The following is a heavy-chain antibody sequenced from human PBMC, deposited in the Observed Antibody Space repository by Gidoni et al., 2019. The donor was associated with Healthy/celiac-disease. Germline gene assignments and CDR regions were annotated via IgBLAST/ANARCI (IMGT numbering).Heavy chain of an antibody. CDR3: AKDAAGHLY. D-gene: IGHD6-19*01. J-gene: IGHJ4*02. Sequence: QVQLVESGGGVVKPGRSLRISCGDAGFTFSSYGMHWVRQAPGKGLEWLAVISYDGINKYYADSVKGRFTISRDNFKNTLYRQRNSLGAEDTAVYYCAKDAAGHLYWGQGTLVTVSS. CDR1: GFTFSSYG. V-gene: IGHV3-30*18. CDR2: ISYDGINK.